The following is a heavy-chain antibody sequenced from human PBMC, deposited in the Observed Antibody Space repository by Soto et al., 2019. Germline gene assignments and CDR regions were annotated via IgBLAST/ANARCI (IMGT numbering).Heavy chain of an antibody. CDR2: TYYRSKWYN. CDR1: GYSVSSNSAA. V-gene: IGHV6-1*01. D-gene: IGHD2-15*01. J-gene: IGHJ4*02. CDR3: AREGGPCSGGSCYSGDYYFDY. Sequence: PSHTLSLTSAISGYSVSSNSAASNWIRQSPSRGLEWLGRTYYRSKWYNDYAVSVKSRITINPDTSKNQFSLQLNSVTPEDTAVYYCAREGGPCSGGSCYSGDYYFDYWGQGTLVTVSS.